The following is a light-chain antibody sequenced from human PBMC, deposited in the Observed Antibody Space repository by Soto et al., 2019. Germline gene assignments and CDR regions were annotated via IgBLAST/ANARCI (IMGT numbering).Light chain of an antibody. J-gene: IGKJ1*01. CDR3: QQYDTYWT. CDR1: QSISSW. CDR2: KAS. Sequence: DIQMTQSPSTLSAFVGDRVTITCRASQSISSWLAWYQQKPGKATKLLIYKASSLESGVPSRFSGSGSGTEFTLTISSLQPDDFATYYCQQYDTYWTFGQGTKVDSK. V-gene: IGKV1-5*03.